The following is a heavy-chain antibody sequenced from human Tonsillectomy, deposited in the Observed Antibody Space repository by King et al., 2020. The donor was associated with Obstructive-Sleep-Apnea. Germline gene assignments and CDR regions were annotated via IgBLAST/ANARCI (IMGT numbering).Heavy chain of an antibody. V-gene: IGHV3-7*03. Sequence: VQLVESGGGLVQPGGSLRLSCAASGFNLSSYWIIWVRQAPGKGLEWVANIKQDGSEKYYVDSVKGRFTISRDNAKNSLYLQMNSLRAEDTAVYYCAGDGGGFGVVIGGVYYYGMDVWGQGTTVTVSS. CDR2: IKQDGSEK. J-gene: IGHJ6*02. D-gene: IGHD3-3*01. CDR3: AGDGGGFGVVIGGVYYYGMDV. CDR1: GFNLSSYW.